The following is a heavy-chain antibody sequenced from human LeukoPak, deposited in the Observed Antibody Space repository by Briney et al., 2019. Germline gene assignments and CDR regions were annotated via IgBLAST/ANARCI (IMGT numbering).Heavy chain of an antibody. CDR2: IKSKTDGGTT. V-gene: IGHV3-15*01. D-gene: IGHD3-10*01. CDR3: TTERYYYGSGSYVYDYFDY. CDR1: GFTFSNAW. Sequence: GGSLRLSCAASGFTFSNAWMSWVRQAPGKGLEWVGRIKSKTDGGTTDYAAPVKGRFTISRDDSKNTLYLQMNSLKTEDTAVYYCTTERYYYGSGSYVYDYFDYWGQGTLVTVSS. J-gene: IGHJ4*02.